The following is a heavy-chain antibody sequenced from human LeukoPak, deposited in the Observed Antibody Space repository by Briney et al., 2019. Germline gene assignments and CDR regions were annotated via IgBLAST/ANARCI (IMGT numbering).Heavy chain of an antibody. CDR3: ARLRKYFDY. D-gene: IGHD1-14*01. CDR2: IYHSGST. Sequence: SETLSLTCAVSGYSISSGYYWGWIRQPPGKGLEWIGSIYHSGSTYYNPSLKSRVTISVGTSKNQFSLKLSSVTAADTAVYYCARLRKYFDYWGQGTLVTVSS. V-gene: IGHV4-38-2*01. CDR1: GYSISSGYY. J-gene: IGHJ4*02.